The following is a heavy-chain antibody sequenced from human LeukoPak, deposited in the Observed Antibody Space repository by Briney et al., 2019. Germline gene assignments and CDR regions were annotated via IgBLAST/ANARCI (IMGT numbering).Heavy chain of an antibody. CDR3: AREGYDSSGYYLFDY. J-gene: IGHJ4*02. D-gene: IGHD3-22*01. V-gene: IGHV3-66*01. Sequence: PGGSLRLSCAASGFTVSSNYMSWVRQAPGKGLEWVSVIYSGGSTYYADSVKGRFTISRDNYKNTLYLQMNSLRAEDRAVYYCAREGYDSSGYYLFDYWGQGTLVSVSS. CDR2: IYSGGST. CDR1: GFTVSSNY.